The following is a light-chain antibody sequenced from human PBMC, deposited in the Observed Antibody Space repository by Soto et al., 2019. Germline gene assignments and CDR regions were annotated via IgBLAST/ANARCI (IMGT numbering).Light chain of an antibody. J-gene: IGKJ5*01. CDR1: QSVSSN. CDR2: DAS. V-gene: IGKV3-11*01. CDR3: QQRSNWPIT. Sequence: EIVMTQSTATLSVSPGERATLSCGASQSVSSNLAWYQQKHGQAPRLLIYDASNRATGIPARFSGSGSGTDFNLTISSLETEDFAVYYCQQRSNWPITFGQGTRLEIK.